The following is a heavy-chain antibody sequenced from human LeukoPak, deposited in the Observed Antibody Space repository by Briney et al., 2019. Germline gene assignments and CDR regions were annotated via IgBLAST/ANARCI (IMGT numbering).Heavy chain of an antibody. Sequence: GGSLRLSCAASGLTFSRFGMHWVRQAPGKGLDWVALISHDGSQRYYTDSVRGRFTISRDNSKNTLYLQMDSLRAEDTAVYYCAKGQNRNGGALAYWGQGTLVTVSS. V-gene: IGHV3-30*18. CDR3: AKGQNRNGGALAY. D-gene: IGHD3-16*01. CDR1: GLTFSRFG. CDR2: ISHDGSQR. J-gene: IGHJ4*02.